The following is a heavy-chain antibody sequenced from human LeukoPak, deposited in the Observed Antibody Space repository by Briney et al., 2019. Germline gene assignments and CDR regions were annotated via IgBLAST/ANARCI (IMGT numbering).Heavy chain of an antibody. Sequence: GRSLRLSCAASGFTFSSYGMHWVRQAPGKGLEWVSSISSSSSYIYYADSVKGRFTISRDNAKNSLYLQMNSLRAEDTAVYYCARGTYYYDSSGYYHDAFDIWGQGTMVTVSS. V-gene: IGHV3-21*01. CDR1: GFTFSSYG. CDR2: ISSSSSYI. J-gene: IGHJ3*02. CDR3: ARGTYYYDSSGYYHDAFDI. D-gene: IGHD3-22*01.